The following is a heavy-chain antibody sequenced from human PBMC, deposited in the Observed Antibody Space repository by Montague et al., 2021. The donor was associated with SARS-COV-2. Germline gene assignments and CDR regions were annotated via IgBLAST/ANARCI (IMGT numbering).Heavy chain of an antibody. D-gene: IGHD5-18*01. V-gene: IGHV4-39*02. CDR2: IYYSGST. CDR3: AREIRGYSYDEAFDI. Sequence: SETLSLTCTVSGGSISSSSYYWGWIRQPPGKGLEWMGNIYYSGSTYYNPSLKSRVTISVDTSKNQFSLKLSSVTAAEAAVYYCAREIRGYSYDEAFDIWGQGTMVTVSS. J-gene: IGHJ3*02. CDR1: GGSISSSSYY.